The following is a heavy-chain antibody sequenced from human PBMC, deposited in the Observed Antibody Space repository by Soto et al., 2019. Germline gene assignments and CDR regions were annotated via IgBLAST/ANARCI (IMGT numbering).Heavy chain of an antibody. Sequence: LSGAGCEFAESVSYSGWVRPPPGKGLEWLSFISMSGSYKTYAASVEGRFTTSRDNVKNILYLQMDSLRAEDTAVYYCASRGHCSNGQCHPFGSWGQGNHVTVS. CDR1: EFAESVSY. D-gene: IGHD2-8*01. CDR2: ISMSGSYK. J-gene: IGHJ4*02. V-gene: IGHV3-11*03. CDR3: ASRGHCSNGQCHPFGS.